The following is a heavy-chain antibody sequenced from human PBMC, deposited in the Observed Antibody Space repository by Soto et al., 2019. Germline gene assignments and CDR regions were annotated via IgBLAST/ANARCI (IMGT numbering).Heavy chain of an antibody. CDR1: GGSISSSSYY. V-gene: IGHV4-39*01. Sequence: TSETLSLTCTVSGGSISSSSYYWGWIRQPPGKGLEWIGGIYYSGSTYYNPSLKSRVTISVDTSKNQFSLKLSSVTAADTAVYYCASPVAGKGDYYYYYGMDVWGQGTTVTVSS. D-gene: IGHD6-19*01. CDR3: ASPVAGKGDYYYYYGMDV. CDR2: IYYSGST. J-gene: IGHJ6*02.